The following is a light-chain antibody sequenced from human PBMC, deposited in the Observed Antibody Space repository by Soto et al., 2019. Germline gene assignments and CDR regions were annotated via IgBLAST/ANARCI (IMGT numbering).Light chain of an antibody. J-gene: IGKJ1*01. V-gene: IGKV3-20*01. Sequence: EIVLTQSPGTLSLSPGERATLSCRASQSVSSYLAWYQQKPGQAPRLLIYDAYNRATGIPPRFSGSGSGTEFTLTISRLEPEDFAVYYCQQYGSSGTFGQGTKV. CDR3: QQYGSSGT. CDR2: DAY. CDR1: QSVSSY.